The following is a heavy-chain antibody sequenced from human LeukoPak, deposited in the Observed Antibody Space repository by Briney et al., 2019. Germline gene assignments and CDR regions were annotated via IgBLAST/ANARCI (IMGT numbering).Heavy chain of an antibody. V-gene: IGHV3-30*01. CDR3: ARGGGYCSSTSCYFNWFDP. D-gene: IGHD2-2*01. Sequence: GRSLRLSSAASGFTFSSYAMHWVRQAPGKGLEWVAVISYDGSNKYYADSVKGRFTISRDNSKNTLYLQMNSLRAEDTAVYYCARGGGYCSSTSCYFNWFDPWGQGTLVTVSS. CDR1: GFTFSSYA. J-gene: IGHJ5*02. CDR2: ISYDGSNK.